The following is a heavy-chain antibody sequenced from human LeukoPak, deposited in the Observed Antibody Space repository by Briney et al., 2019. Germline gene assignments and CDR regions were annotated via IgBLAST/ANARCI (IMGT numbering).Heavy chain of an antibody. Sequence: ASVKVSCKASGYIFTGYYMHWVRQAPGQVLEWMGWINPNSGDTNYAQKFQGRVTMTRDTSISTAYMELSRLRSDDTAVYYCARVRYRLAETYIDYWGQGTLVTVSS. CDR3: ARVRYRLAETYIDY. D-gene: IGHD3-16*01. J-gene: IGHJ4*02. CDR1: GYIFTGYY. CDR2: INPNSGDT. V-gene: IGHV1-2*02.